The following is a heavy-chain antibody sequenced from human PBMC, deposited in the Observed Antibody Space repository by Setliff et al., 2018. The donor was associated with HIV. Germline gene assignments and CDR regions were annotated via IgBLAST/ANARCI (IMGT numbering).Heavy chain of an antibody. CDR2: IYNSGST. CDR3: ARQVSIPGVAITPVDY. V-gene: IGHV4-59*08. J-gene: IGHJ4*02. Sequence: SETLSLTCTVSGGSISNYYWSWIRQPPGKGLEWIGYIYNSGSTNYNPSLKSRVTISVDTSKSQFSLKLSSVTAADTAIYYCARQVSIPGVAITPVDYWGQGALVTVSS. D-gene: IGHD5-12*01. CDR1: GGSISNYY.